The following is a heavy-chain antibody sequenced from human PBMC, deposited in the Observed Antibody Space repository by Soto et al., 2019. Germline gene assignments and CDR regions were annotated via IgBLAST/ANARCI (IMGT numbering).Heavy chain of an antibody. J-gene: IGHJ4*02. V-gene: IGHV1-8*01. CDR1: GYTFTNHD. Sequence: QVQLVQSGADMKKPGASVKVSCKASGYTFTNHDINWVRQVPGQGLEWMGWMIPDSGRTRYAQKFQGRVSLNRNTPRSTSYMEVTSLKSEDSAVYYCARGDQFGFGVDFWGQGTLVTVSS. D-gene: IGHD3-10*01. CDR2: MIPDSGRT. CDR3: ARGDQFGFGVDF.